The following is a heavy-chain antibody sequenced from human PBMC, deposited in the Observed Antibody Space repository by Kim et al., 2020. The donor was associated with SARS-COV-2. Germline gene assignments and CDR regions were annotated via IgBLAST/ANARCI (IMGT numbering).Heavy chain of an antibody. Sequence: GGSLRLSCAASGFTFSSYAMSWVRQAPGKGLEWVSAISGSGGSTYYADSVKGRFTISRDNSKNTLYLQMNSLRAEDTAVYYCVGGGRRITPMRFDYWGQGTLVTVSS. V-gene: IGHV3-23*01. CDR2: ISGSGGST. J-gene: IGHJ4*02. CDR3: VGGGRRITPMRFDY. CDR1: GFTFSSYA. D-gene: IGHD1-20*01.